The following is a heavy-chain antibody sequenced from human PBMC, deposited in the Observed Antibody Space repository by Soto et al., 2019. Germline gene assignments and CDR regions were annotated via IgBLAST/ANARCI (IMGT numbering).Heavy chain of an antibody. CDR3: ASLPGYCSGGSCYGPAPALYYYGMDV. D-gene: IGHD2-15*01. J-gene: IGHJ6*02. V-gene: IGHV4-34*01. Sequence: KTSETLSLTCAVYGGSFSGYYWSWIRQPPGKGLEWIGEINHSGSTNYNPSLKSRVTISVDTSKNQFSLKLSSVTAADTAVYYCASLPGYCSGGSCYGPAPALYYYGMDVWGQGTTVTVS. CDR2: INHSGST. CDR1: GGSFSGYY.